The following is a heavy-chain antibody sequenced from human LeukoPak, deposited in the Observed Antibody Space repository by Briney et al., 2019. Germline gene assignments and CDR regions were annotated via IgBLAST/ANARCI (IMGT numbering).Heavy chain of an antibody. V-gene: IGHV3-33*06. Sequence: PGGSLRLSCAASGFTLSSYTIHWVRQAPGKGLEWVAAIWYDGSNKYYADSVKGRFTISRDNSKNTLYLQMNSLRAEDTAVYYCAKDRLRLPFWGQGTLVIVSS. J-gene: IGHJ4*02. CDR2: IWYDGSNK. D-gene: IGHD6-25*01. CDR3: AKDRLRLPF. CDR1: GFTLSSYT.